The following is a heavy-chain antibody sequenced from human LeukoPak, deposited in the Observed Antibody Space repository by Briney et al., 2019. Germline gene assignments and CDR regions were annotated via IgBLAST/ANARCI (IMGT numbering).Heavy chain of an antibody. D-gene: IGHD3-10*01. Sequence: GASVKVSCEASGYIITSYYMHWVRQAPGQGLEWMGIINPSGGSTSYAQKFQGRVTMTRDMSTSTVYMELSSLRSEDTAVYYCARVESWESNISNYLDYWGQGTLVTVSS. J-gene: IGHJ4*02. CDR3: ARVESWESNISNYLDY. CDR2: INPSGGST. V-gene: IGHV1-46*01. CDR1: GYIITSYY.